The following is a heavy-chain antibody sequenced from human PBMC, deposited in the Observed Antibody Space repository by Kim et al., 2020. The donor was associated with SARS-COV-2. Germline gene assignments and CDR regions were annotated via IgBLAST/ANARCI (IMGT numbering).Heavy chain of an antibody. CDR3: ARIIEGHQSTAFDI. Sequence: YKTSLKSRLTISKDTSKSQVVLTMTNMDPVDTATYFCARIIEGHQSTAFDIWGQGTLVTVSS. V-gene: IGHV2-26*01. J-gene: IGHJ3*02. D-gene: IGHD1-26*01.